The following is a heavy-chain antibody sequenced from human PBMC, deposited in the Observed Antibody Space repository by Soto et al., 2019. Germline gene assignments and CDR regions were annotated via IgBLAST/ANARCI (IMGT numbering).Heavy chain of an antibody. V-gene: IGHV1-2*04. CDR3: AREEGDSGGMDV. D-gene: IGHD3-10*01. Sequence: GASVKVSCKASGYAFTGYYIHWVRQAPGQGLEWMGWINTNSGGTKYAQKFQGWVTMTRDTSINTAYMELSRLRSDDTVVYYCAREEGDSGGMDVWGQGTTVTVS. CDR1: GYAFTGYY. CDR2: INTNSGGT. J-gene: IGHJ6*02.